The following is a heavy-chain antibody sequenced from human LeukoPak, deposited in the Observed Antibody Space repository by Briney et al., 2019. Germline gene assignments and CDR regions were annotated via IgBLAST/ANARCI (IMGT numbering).Heavy chain of an antibody. CDR2: INHSGST. CDR3: ARDRGIIAAAGRYNWFDP. D-gene: IGHD6-13*01. V-gene: IGHV4-34*01. Sequence: PSETLSLTCAVYGGSFSGYYWSWIRQPPGKGLEWIGEINHSGSTNYSPSLKSRVTISVDTSKNQFSLKLSSVTAADTAVYYCARDRGIIAAAGRYNWFDPWGQGTLVTVSS. CDR1: GGSFSGYY. J-gene: IGHJ5*02.